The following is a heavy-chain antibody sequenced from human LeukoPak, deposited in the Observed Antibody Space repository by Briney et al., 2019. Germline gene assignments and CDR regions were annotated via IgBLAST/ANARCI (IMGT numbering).Heavy chain of an antibody. J-gene: IGHJ3*02. D-gene: IGHD5-18*01. CDR3: ARDRTAMADDAFNI. Sequence: SETLSLTCTVSGGSLSSYYWSWIRQPPGEGHEWIGYISYRGSTNYNPSLKSRVTISVDTPKNQFSLKLSSVAAADSAVECCARDRTAMADDAFNIWGQGTMVTVSS. CDR2: ISYRGST. CDR1: GGSLSSYY. V-gene: IGHV4-59*01.